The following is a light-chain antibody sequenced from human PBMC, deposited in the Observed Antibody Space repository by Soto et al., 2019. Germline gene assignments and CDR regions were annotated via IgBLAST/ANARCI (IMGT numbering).Light chain of an antibody. CDR2: GAS. V-gene: IGKV3-20*01. CDR3: QQYGASPYT. CDR1: QSVRSSY. J-gene: IGKJ2*01. Sequence: EIVLTQSPGTLPLSPGERATLSCRASQSVRSSYLAWYQQKPGQAPRLLIYGASSRATGIPDRFSGSGSGTDFTLTISRLEPEDFAVYYCQQYGASPYTFGQGTKLEIK.